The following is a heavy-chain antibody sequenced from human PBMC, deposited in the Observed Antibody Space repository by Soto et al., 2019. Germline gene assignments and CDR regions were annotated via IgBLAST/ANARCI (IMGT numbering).Heavy chain of an antibody. V-gene: IGHV3-43D*04. CDR2: ISWDGGST. CDR3: AKDIGGGYSGYDFPYYYGMDV. J-gene: IGHJ6*02. Sequence: EVQLVESGGVVVQPGGSLRLSCAASGFTFYDYAMHWVRQAPGKGLEWVSLISWDGGSTYYADSVKGRFTISRDNSKNSLYLQMNSLRAEDTALYYCAKDIGGGYSGYDFPYYYGMDVWGQGTTVTVSS. CDR1: GFTFYDYA. D-gene: IGHD5-12*01.